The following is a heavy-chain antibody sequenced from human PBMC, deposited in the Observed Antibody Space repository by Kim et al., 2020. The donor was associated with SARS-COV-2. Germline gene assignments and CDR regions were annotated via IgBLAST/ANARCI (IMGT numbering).Heavy chain of an antibody. V-gene: IGHV4-31*02. J-gene: IGHJ6*02. CDR3: ASKGWPPYYYYGMDV. Sequence: QSLQSRVTMSVDTSKNQFSLKLSSVTAADTAVYYGASKGWPPYYYYGMDVWGQGTTVTVSS.